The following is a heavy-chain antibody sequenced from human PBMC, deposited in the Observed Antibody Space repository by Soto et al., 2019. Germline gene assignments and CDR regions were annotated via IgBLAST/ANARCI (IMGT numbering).Heavy chain of an antibody. CDR2: ISHDGSNK. CDR3: AREGRNVDTAMDDAFDI. D-gene: IGHD5-18*01. CDR1: GFTLRGYT. V-gene: IGHV3-30*04. J-gene: IGHJ3*02. Sequence: GGSLRLSCAASGFTLRGYTMHWVRQAPGPGLEWQPVISHDGSNKSYAASVKGRLTSSRDNPKNTLYRQMNSLKAEDTAVYYCAREGRNVDTAMDDAFDIRGQGTMVTVSS.